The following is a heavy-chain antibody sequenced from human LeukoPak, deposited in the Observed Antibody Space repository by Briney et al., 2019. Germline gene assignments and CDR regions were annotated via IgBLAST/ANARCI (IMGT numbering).Heavy chain of an antibody. D-gene: IGHD4-23*01. CDR3: ARQDYGGNSGLDY. J-gene: IGHJ4*02. Sequence: PGVSLRLSCAASGFTFTSYTMSWVRQAPGKGLEWVSAISGGGSSTYYADSVKGRFTISRDNAKNSLYLQMNSLRAEDTAVYYCARQDYGGNSGLDYWGQGTLVTVSS. CDR2: ISGGGSST. V-gene: IGHV3-21*01. CDR1: GFTFTSYT.